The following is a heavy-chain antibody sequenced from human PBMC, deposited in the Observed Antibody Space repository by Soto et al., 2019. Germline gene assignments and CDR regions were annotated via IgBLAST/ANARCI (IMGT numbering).Heavy chain of an antibody. CDR2: IYYSGST. CDR3: ARSTIEPRLFMYPFDS. D-gene: IGHD6-6*01. CDR1: GGSISSYY. V-gene: IGHV4-59*08. Sequence: TLSLTCTVSGGSISSYYWSWIRQPPGKGLEWIGYIYYSGSTNYNPSLKSRVTISVDTSKNQFSLKLSSVTAADTAIYYCARSTIEPRLFMYPFDSSGQGTLVTVSS. J-gene: IGHJ4*02.